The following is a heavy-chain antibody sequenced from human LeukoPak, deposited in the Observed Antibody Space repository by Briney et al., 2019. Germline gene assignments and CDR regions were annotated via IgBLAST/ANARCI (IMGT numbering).Heavy chain of an antibody. D-gene: IGHD4-17*01. CDR2: ISAYDGDT. CDR1: GYTFNNFG. CDR3: ARHGSVPGDY. V-gene: IGHV1-18*01. Sequence: ASEKVSCKASGYTFNNFGITWVRQAPGQGLEWMGWISAYDGDTRYAQKIEGRFFMTTDTSTSTAYMELRSLRPDDTAVYFCARHGSVPGDYWGQGTRVTVSS. J-gene: IGHJ4*02.